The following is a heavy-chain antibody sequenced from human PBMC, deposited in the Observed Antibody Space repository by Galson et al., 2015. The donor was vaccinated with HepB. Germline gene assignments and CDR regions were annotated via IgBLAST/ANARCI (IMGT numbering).Heavy chain of an antibody. CDR1: GFTFSSYG. CDR3: ARGQNWKDDYYGRDV. Sequence: SLRLSCAASGFTFSSYGMHWVRQAPGKGLGWVAIIWYDGSNKYYADSVKGRFSFSRDNSKNTLYLQMNSLSAEDTAVYYCARGQNWKDDYYGRDVWGQGTTVTVSS. D-gene: IGHD1-1*01. J-gene: IGHJ6*02. V-gene: IGHV3-33*08. CDR2: IWYDGSNK.